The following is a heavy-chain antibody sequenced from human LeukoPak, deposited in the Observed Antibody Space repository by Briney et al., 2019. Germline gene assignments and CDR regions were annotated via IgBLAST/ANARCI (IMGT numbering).Heavy chain of an antibody. Sequence: SGPALVKPTQALTLTCTFSGFSLSTSGMCVSWIRQPPGKALEWLARIDWDDDKYYSTSLKTRLAISKDTSKNQVFLTMTNMDPVDTATYYCARISLHPDAFDIWGKGTMVTVSS. CDR3: ARISLHPDAFDI. J-gene: IGHJ3*02. CDR2: IDWDDDK. CDR1: GFSLSTSGMC. V-gene: IGHV2-70*11.